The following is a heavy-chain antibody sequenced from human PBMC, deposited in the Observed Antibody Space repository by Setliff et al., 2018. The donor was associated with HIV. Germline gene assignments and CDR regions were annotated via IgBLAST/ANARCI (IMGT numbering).Heavy chain of an antibody. J-gene: IGHJ5*02. CDR2: INHSGST. CDR3: AREQPYYNFWSGYYSNWLDP. V-gene: IGHV4-34*01. CDR1: GGSFSGYY. Sequence: PSETLSLTCAVYGGSFSGYYWSWIRQPPGKGLEWIGEINHSGSTNYNPSLKSRVTISVDTSKNQFSLKLSSVTAADTAVYYCAREQPYYNFWSGYYSNWLDPWGQGTLVTVSS. D-gene: IGHD3-3*01.